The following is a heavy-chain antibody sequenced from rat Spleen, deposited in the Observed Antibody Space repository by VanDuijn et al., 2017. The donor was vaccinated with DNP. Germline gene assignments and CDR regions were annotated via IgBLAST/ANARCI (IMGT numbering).Heavy chain of an antibody. CDR2: IIYDAGST. J-gene: IGHJ2*01. D-gene: IGHD1-11*01. CDR1: GFSFSDYA. CDR3: ATWYSLIKRMWDY. V-gene: IGHV5S10*01. Sequence: EVQLVESGGGLVQPGNSLKLSCAASGFSFSDYAMAWVRQSPKKGLEWVATIIYDAGSTYYRDSVKGRFTISRDNAKSTLYLQMDSLRSEDTATYYCATWYSLIKRMWDYWGQGVTVTVSS.